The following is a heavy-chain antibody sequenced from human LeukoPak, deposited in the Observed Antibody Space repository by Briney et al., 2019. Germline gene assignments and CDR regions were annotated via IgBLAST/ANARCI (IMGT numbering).Heavy chain of an antibody. CDR3: TTDEDWNYARKDV. V-gene: IGHV3-15*04. CDR2: TVSEIDGGTT. Sequence: PGGSLRLSCAASGFTFNYAWMSWVRQVPGRGLEWVGQTVSEIDGGTTDYATPVKGRFTISRDDSKSTLYLQMNSLKIEDTAVYYCTTDEDWNYARKDVWGQGATVIVSS. D-gene: IGHD1-7*01. CDR1: GFTFNYAW. J-gene: IGHJ6*02.